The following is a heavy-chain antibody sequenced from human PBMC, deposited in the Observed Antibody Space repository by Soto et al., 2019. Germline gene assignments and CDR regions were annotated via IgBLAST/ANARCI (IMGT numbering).Heavy chain of an antibody. J-gene: IGHJ6*03. V-gene: IGHV3-23*01. CDR3: AKDGPPDTDYYYYMDV. CDR1: GFTFSSYA. Sequence: GGSLRLSCAASGFTFSSYAMSWVRQAPGKGLEWVSAISGSGGSTYYADSVKGRFTISRDNSKNTLYLQMNSLRAEDTAVYYCAKDGPPDTDYYYYMDVWGKGTTVTVSS. CDR2: ISGSGGST.